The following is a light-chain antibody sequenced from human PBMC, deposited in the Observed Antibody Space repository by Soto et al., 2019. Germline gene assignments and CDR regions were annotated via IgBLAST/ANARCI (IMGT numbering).Light chain of an antibody. CDR3: QQYNKWPWT. J-gene: IGKJ1*01. V-gene: IGKV3-15*01. Sequence: EIVLTQSPGTLSLSPGERATLSCRASQSVSSNYLAWYQQKPGQAPRLLIYGASPRATGIPGRFSGSGSGTVFTLTISSLQSEDFGVYYCQQYNKWPWTFGRGTKVDIK. CDR1: QSVSSN. CDR2: GAS.